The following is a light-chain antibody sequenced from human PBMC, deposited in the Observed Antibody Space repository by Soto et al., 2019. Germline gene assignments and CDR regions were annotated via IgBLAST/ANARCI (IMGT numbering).Light chain of an antibody. J-gene: IGKJ3*01. V-gene: IGKV1-39*01. Sequence: DIQMTQSPYSLSAAVGDRVTITCRASQNINTYLNWYQQKPGKAPKLLIFDAASLQSGVPSRFSGSGSRTDFTLTITSLQPEDFATYYCQQTSSAPFTLGPGTKVDIK. CDR2: DAA. CDR3: QQTSSAPFT. CDR1: QNINTY.